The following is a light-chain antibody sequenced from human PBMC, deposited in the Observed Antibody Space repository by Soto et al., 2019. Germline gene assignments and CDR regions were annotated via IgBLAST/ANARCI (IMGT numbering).Light chain of an antibody. CDR2: EVS. CDR3: SSYTSSSTHNYV. CDR1: SSDVGGYNY. Sequence: QSALTQPASVSGSPGQSITISCTGTSSDVGGYNYVSWYQQHPGKAPKLMIYEVSNRPSGVSNRFSGSKSGNTASLTISGLQAEYEAEYYCSSYTSSSTHNYVVGTGTKLTVL. V-gene: IGLV2-14*01. J-gene: IGLJ1*01.